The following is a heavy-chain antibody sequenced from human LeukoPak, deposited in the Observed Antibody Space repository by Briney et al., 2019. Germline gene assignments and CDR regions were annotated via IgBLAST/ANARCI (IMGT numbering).Heavy chain of an antibody. CDR2: ISSSGGTI. J-gene: IGHJ4*02. D-gene: IGHD3-10*01. V-gene: IGHV3-48*03. CDR3: ARDMEGGYFDY. CDR1: GFTFSTYE. Sequence: GGSLRLSCAASGFTFSTYEMNWVRQAPGKGLEWVSYISSSGGTIHYSDSVKGRFTISRDNAKNSLCLQMNSLRAEDTAVYYCARDMEGGYFDYWGQGTLVTVSS.